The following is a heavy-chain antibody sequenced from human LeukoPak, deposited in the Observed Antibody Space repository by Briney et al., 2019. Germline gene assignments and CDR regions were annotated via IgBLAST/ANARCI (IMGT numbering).Heavy chain of an antibody. V-gene: IGHV4-30-4*08. Sequence: PSQTLSLTCSVSGGSISSVDYNWNWIRQPPGKALEWIEHIYYSGSTYYNPSLKSRVTISVDTSKNQFSLKLSSVTAADTAVYYCAGYCSSTSCYPLYYFDYWGQGTLVTVSS. CDR3: AGYCSSTSCYPLYYFDY. CDR2: IYYSGST. D-gene: IGHD2-2*01. CDR1: GGSISSVDYN. J-gene: IGHJ4*02.